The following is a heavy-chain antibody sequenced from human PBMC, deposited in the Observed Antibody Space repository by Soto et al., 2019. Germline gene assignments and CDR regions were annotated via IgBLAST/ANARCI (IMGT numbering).Heavy chain of an antibody. Sequence: SETLSLTFSVSVDSIGSSTNYWGWIRQPPGKGLEWIGTIYHSGNAYYNPTLKSRVAISVDMSKNQFSLRLNSVTAADTAVYYCARHEWLQLWLVTEYWGQGALVTVSS. CDR2: IYHSGNA. CDR1: VDSIGSSTNY. V-gene: IGHV4-39*01. CDR3: ARHEWLQLWLVTEY. D-gene: IGHD5-18*01. J-gene: IGHJ4*02.